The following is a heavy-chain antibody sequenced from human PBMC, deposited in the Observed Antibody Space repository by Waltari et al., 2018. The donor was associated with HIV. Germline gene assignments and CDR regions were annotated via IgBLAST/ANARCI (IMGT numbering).Heavy chain of an antibody. CDR2: INHGGSS. V-gene: IGHV4-34*01. CDR3: ARGVPYCSGGSCSQGVWFDP. CDR1: GGSFSGYY. D-gene: IGHD2-15*01. Sequence: SLTCAVYGGSFSGYYWSWIRQPPGKGLEWIGEINHGGSSNYNPSLKSRVTISIDTSKNQFSLRLSSVTAADTAVYYCARGVPYCSGGSCSQGVWFDPWGQGTLVTVSS. J-gene: IGHJ5*02.